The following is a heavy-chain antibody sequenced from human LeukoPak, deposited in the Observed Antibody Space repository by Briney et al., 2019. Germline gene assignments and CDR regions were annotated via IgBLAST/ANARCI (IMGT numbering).Heavy chain of an antibody. CDR2: ISAYSGNT. D-gene: IGHD4-23*01. CDR1: GYTFTSYG. J-gene: IGHJ4*02. V-gene: IGHV1-18*01. Sequence: GASVKVSCKASGYTFTSYGISWVRQAPGQGLEWMGWISAYSGNTNYAQKLQGRVTMTTDTSTSTAYMELRSLRSDDTAVYYCARGTRGVNSPYFDYWGQGTLVTVSS. CDR3: ARGTRGVNSPYFDY.